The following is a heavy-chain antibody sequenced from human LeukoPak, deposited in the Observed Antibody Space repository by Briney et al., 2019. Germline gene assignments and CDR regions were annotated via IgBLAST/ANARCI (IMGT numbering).Heavy chain of an antibody. CDR2: ISGSGGST. CDR3: AKDFMRSGYYQPFDY. Sequence: PGGSLRLSCAASGFTFSSYAMSWVRQAPGKGLEWVSAISGSGGSTYYADSVKGRFTISRDNSKNTLYLQVNSLRAEDTAVYYCAKDFMRSGYYQPFDYWGQGTLVTVSS. CDR1: GFTFSSYA. D-gene: IGHD3-3*01. J-gene: IGHJ4*02. V-gene: IGHV3-23*01.